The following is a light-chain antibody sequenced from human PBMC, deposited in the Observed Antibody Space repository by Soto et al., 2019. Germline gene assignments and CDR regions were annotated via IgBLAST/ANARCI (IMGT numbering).Light chain of an antibody. CDR2: DAS. Sequence: DIQMTQSPSTLSASVGDRVTITCRASQSISNCLAWYQQKPGKAPKVLIYDASSFESGVPLRFSGSGSGTEFTLTISSLQPDDFATYYCQEYDSYSSTFGHGTKLQIK. J-gene: IGKJ2*01. V-gene: IGKV1-5*01. CDR1: QSISNC. CDR3: QEYDSYSST.